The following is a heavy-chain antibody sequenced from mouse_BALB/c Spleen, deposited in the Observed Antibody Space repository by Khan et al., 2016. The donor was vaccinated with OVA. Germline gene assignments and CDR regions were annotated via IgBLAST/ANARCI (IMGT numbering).Heavy chain of an antibody. CDR3: TRSYFGSSGFDY. Sequence: QVQLQESGAELVRPGASVTLSCKASGYTYTDNEMHWVKEAPVHGLEWIGAIDPETGGTAYNQKFKGKAPLPACKSSSTTCMQLRSLTAEDSALYYCTRSYFGSSGFDYWGQGTTLTVSS. CDR2: IDPETGGT. D-gene: IGHD1-1*01. CDR1: GYTYTDNE. V-gene: IGHV1-15*01. J-gene: IGHJ2*01.